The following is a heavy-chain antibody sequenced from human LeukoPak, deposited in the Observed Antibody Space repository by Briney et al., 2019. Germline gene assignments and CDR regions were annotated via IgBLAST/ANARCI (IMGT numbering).Heavy chain of an antibody. J-gene: IGHJ6*03. CDR3: AREGSSSPLLYYYYYYYMDV. Sequence: MPGGSLRLSCAASGFTFSSYSMNWVRQAPGKGLEWVSSTSSSSSYIYYADSVKGRFTISRDNAKNSLYLQMNSLRAEDTAVYYCAREGSSSPLLYYYYYYYMDVWGKGTTVTVSS. D-gene: IGHD6-13*01. CDR2: TSSSSSYI. CDR1: GFTFSSYS. V-gene: IGHV3-21*01.